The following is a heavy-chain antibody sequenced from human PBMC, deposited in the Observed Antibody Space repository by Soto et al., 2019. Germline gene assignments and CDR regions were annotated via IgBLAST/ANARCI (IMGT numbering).Heavy chain of an antibody. CDR2: INPSGGST. D-gene: IGHD4-17*01. V-gene: IGHV1-46*01. Sequence: QVQLVQSGAEVKKPGASVKVSCKASGYTFTSYYMHWVRQAPGQGLEWMGIINPSGGSTSYAQKFQGRVTMTRDTSTSTVYMEPSSLRSEDTAVYYCARPARNDYGDYYLQFDYWGQGTLVTVSS. CDR3: ARPARNDYGDYYLQFDY. J-gene: IGHJ4*02. CDR1: GYTFTSYY.